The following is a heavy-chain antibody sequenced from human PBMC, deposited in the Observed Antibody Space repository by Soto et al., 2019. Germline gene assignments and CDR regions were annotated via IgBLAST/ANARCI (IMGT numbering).Heavy chain of an antibody. V-gene: IGHV4-30-4*01. J-gene: IGHJ5*02. CDR2: IYYSGST. D-gene: IGHD3-3*01. Sequence: QVQLQESGPGLVKPSQTLSLTCTVSGGSISSGDYYWSWIRQPPGKGLEWIGYIYYSGSTYYNPSLKSRVTISVNTSKNQFSLKLSSVTAADTAVYYCARAPTWTNNWFDPWGQGTLVTVSS. CDR1: GGSISSGDYY. CDR3: ARAPTWTNNWFDP.